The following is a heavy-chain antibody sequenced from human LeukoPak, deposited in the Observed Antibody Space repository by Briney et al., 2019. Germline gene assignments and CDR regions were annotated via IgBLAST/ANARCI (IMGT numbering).Heavy chain of an antibody. V-gene: IGHV1-46*01. CDR2: INPSGGST. Sequence: ASVKVSCKASGYTFTGYYMHWVRQAPGQGLEWMGIINPSGGSTSYAQKFQGRVTMTRDTSTSTVYMELSSLRSEDTAVYYCAREEFRTEKIIQLWPIDYWGQGTLVTVSS. CDR3: AREEFRTEKIIQLWPIDY. CDR1: GYTFTGYY. D-gene: IGHD5-18*01. J-gene: IGHJ4*02.